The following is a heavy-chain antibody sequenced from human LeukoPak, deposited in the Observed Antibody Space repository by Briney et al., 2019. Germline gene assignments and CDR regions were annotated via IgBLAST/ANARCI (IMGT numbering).Heavy chain of an antibody. V-gene: IGHV3-23*01. CDR3: AKPKVTAIRAEYFQH. Sequence: GGSLRHSCAASGFTFSSYAMSWVRQTPGKGLEWVSAISGSGGSTYYADSVKGRFTISRDNSKNTLYLQMNSLRAEDTAVYYCAKPKVTAIRAEYFQHWGQGTLVTVSS. CDR2: ISGSGGST. J-gene: IGHJ1*01. D-gene: IGHD2-21*02. CDR1: GFTFSSYA.